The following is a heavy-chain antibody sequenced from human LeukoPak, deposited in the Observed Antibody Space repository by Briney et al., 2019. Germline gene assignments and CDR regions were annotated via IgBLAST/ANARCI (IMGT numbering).Heavy chain of an antibody. Sequence: GGSLRLSYAASGFTFSSYAMTWVRQAPGKGLEWVSALSDSGASKYYADSVKGRFTISRDNAKNSLYLQMNSLRAEDTAVYYCARDYGDYWGQGTLVTVSS. D-gene: IGHD4-17*01. CDR2: LSDSGASK. V-gene: IGHV3-23*01. CDR3: ARDYGDY. CDR1: GFTFSSYA. J-gene: IGHJ4*02.